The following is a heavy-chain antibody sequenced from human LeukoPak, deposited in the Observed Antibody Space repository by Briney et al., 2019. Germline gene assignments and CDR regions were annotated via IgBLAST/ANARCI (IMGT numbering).Heavy chain of an antibody. D-gene: IGHD6-19*01. J-gene: IGHJ4*02. CDR1: GFTFSKYW. Sequence: GSLRHSCAASGFTFSKYWMLWVRQAPGKGLESVSRINTDGTVTTYADSVKGRFTVSRDNADNTMFLQMNSVRDEDTAVYYCATKQWLAPPPDSWGQGTPVIVSS. CDR2: INTDGTVT. V-gene: IGHV3-74*01. CDR3: ATKQWLAPPPDS.